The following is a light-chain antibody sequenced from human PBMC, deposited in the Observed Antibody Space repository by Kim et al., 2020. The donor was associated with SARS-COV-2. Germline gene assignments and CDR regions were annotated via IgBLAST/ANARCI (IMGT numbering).Light chain of an antibody. CDR2: DVT. CDR1: SGDVGGYNY. J-gene: IGLJ2*01. Sequence: GQSITISCTGTSGDVGGYNYVSWYQQHPGKAPKLMIYDVTNRPSGVSNRFSGSKSGNTASPTISGLQAEDEADYYCSSYTSSSTLVFGGGTQLTVL. V-gene: IGLV2-14*03. CDR3: SSYTSSSTLV.